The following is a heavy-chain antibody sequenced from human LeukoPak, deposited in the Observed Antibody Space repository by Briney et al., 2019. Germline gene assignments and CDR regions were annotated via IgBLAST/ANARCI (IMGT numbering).Heavy chain of an antibody. J-gene: IGHJ4*02. CDR1: GFTFTSYG. V-gene: IGHV3-30*19. D-gene: IGHD2-21*02. CDR3: ASEVVTTDY. Sequence: GRSLRLSCAASGFTFTSYGMHWVRQAPGKGLEWVAVISYDGSNKYYADSVKGRFTISRDNSKNTLYLQMNSLRAEDTAVYYCASEVVTTDYWGQGTLVTVSS. CDR2: ISYDGSNK.